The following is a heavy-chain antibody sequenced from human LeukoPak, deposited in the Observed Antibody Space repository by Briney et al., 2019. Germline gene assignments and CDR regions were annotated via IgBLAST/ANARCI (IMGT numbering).Heavy chain of an antibody. CDR3: ARTNSRGNFAPYWYFDL. CDR2: IYYNRSI. Sequence: SQTLSLTCTVSGASISSGTYYWSWIRQHPGKGLEWIGYIYYNRSIYYNPSLKGRVTISVDTSKNQFSLKLSSVTAADTAVYYCARTNSRGNFAPYWYFDLWGRGTLVTVSS. V-gene: IGHV4-31*03. J-gene: IGHJ2*01. CDR1: GASISSGTYY. D-gene: IGHD3-22*01.